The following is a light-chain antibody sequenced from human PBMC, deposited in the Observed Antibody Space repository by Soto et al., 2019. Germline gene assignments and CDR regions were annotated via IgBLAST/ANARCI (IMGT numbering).Light chain of an antibody. CDR3: QQLNSYFLT. CDR1: QGISSY. CDR2: AAS. V-gene: IGKV1-9*01. Sequence: DIQLTQSPSFLSASVGDRVTITCRASQGISSYLAWYQQKPGKAPKLLIYAASTLQSGVPSRFSGSVSGTEFTLTISSLQPEDFATYYCQQLNSYFLTFGGGTKVEIK. J-gene: IGKJ4*01.